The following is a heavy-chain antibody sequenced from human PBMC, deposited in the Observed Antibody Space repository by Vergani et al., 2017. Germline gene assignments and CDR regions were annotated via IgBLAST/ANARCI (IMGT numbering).Heavy chain of an antibody. J-gene: IGHJ6*02. V-gene: IGHV4-59*01. CDR1: GGSISSYY. Sequence: QVQLQESGPGLVKPSETLSLTCTVSGGSISSYYWSWIRQPPGKGLEWIGYIYYSGSTNYNPSLKSRVTISVDTSKNQFSLKLSSVTAADTAVYYCARLPMAVAGPDPGMDVWGQGP. CDR3: ARLPMAVAGPDPGMDV. D-gene: IGHD6-13*01. CDR2: IYYSGST.